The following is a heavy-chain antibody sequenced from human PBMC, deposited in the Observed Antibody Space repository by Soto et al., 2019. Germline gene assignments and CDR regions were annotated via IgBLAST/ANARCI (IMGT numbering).Heavy chain of an antibody. Sequence: QVKLEQSGAEVKKPGASVKVSCKASGYTFFSYGITWVRQAPGQGLEWMGWVSGYNGHTNYAQKFQGRVTMTRDISTTTAYMELRNLRSHDTAVYYCARLVGPTSSDNWFDPWGQGTLVTVSS. CDR1: GYTFFSYG. V-gene: IGHV1-18*01. J-gene: IGHJ5*02. CDR3: ARLVGPTSSDNWFDP. D-gene: IGHD1-26*01. CDR2: VSGYNGHT.